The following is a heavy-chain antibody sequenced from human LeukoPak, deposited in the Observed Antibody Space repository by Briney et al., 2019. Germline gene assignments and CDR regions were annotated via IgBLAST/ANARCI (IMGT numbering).Heavy chain of an antibody. Sequence: PGGSLRLSCAASGFTFSSYSMNWVRQAPGKGLEWVSYISSSGSTIYYADSVKGRFTISRDNAKNSLYLQMNSLRAEDTAVYYCARPKRDYYAAEYWGQGTLVTVSS. CDR1: GFTFSSYS. V-gene: IGHV3-48*04. J-gene: IGHJ4*02. CDR2: ISSSGSTI. CDR3: ARPKRDYYAAEY. D-gene: IGHD1-26*01.